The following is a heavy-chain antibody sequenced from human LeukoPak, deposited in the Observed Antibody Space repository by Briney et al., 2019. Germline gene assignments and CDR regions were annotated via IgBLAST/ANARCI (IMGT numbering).Heavy chain of an antibody. CDR3: ARCGGYDYLDDY. D-gene: IGHD5-12*01. CDR2: INHSGST. J-gene: IGHJ4*02. V-gene: IGHV4-34*01. CDR1: GGSFSDYY. Sequence: SETLSLTCAVYGGSFSDYYWTWIRQPPGKGLEWIGEINHSGSTKYNPSLKSRVIISVDTSKNQFSLKLSSVIAADTAVYYCARCGGYDYLDDYWGQGTLVTVSS.